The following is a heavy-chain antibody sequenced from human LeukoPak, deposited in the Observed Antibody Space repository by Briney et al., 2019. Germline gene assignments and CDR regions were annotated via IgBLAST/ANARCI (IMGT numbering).Heavy chain of an antibody. CDR3: ASTGPGWLVPQAVSGWFDP. D-gene: IGHD6-19*01. CDR2: IYYSGST. CDR1: GGSISSGGYY. Sequence: PSQTLSLTCTVSGGSISSGGYYWSWIRQHPGKGLEWIGYIYYSGSTNYNPSLKSRVTISVDKSKNQFSLKLSSVTAADTAVYYCASTGPGWLVPQAVSGWFDPWGQGTLVTVSS. V-gene: IGHV4-31*03. J-gene: IGHJ5*02.